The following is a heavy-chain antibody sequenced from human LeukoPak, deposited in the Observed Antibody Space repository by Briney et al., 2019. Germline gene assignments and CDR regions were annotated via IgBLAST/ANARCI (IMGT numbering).Heavy chain of an antibody. CDR2: IRSKANSYAT. CDR1: GLTFVGSA. CDR3: TTRRPDAFDI. J-gene: IGHJ3*02. V-gene: IGHV3-73*01. Sequence: GGSRRLSGAAPGLTFVGSAMHWVGRASGKGLEWVGRIRSKANSYATAYAASVKGRFTISRDDSKNTAYLQMNSLKTEDTAVYYCTTRRPDAFDIWGQGTMVTVSS.